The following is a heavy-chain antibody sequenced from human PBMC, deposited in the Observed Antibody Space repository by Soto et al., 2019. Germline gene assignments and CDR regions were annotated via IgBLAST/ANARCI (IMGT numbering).Heavy chain of an antibody. CDR3: ATPKGFGEFSFDY. J-gene: IGHJ4*02. D-gene: IGHD3-10*01. V-gene: IGHV3-30-3*01. Sequence: QVQLVESGGGVVQPGRSLRLSCAASGFTFSSYAMHWVRQAPGKGLEWVAVISYDGSNKYYADSVKGRFTISRDNSKNTLYLQMNSLRAEDTAVYYCATPKGFGEFSFDYWGQGTLVTVSS. CDR1: GFTFSSYA. CDR2: ISYDGSNK.